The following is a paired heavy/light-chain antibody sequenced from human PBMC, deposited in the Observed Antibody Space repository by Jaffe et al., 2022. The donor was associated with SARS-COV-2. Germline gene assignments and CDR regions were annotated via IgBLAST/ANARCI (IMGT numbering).Heavy chain of an antibody. D-gene: IGHD3-22*01. J-gene: IGHJ2*01. Sequence: EVQLVESGGGLVQPGGSLRLSCAASGFTFSSYAMSWVRQAPGKGLEWVSAISGSGGSTYYADSVKGRFTISRDNSKNTLYLQMNSLRAEDTAVYYCAKDHPRATMIVSRFGYFDLWGRGTLVTVSS. CDR3: AKDHPRATMIVSRFGYFDL. CDR1: GFTFSSYA. CDR2: ISGSGGST. V-gene: IGHV3-23*04.
Light chain of an antibody. CDR3: QQRSNWPPGPT. Sequence: EIVLTQSPATLSLSPGERATLSCRASQSVSSYLAWYQQKPGQAPRLLIYDASNRATGIPARFSGSGSGTDFTLTISSLEPEDFAVYYCQQRSNWPPGPTFGQGTRLEIK. CDR2: DAS. V-gene: IGKV3-11*01. CDR1: QSVSSY. J-gene: IGKJ5*01.